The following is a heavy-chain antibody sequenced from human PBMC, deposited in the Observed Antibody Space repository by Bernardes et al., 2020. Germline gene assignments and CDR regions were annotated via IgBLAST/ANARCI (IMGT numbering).Heavy chain of an antibody. D-gene: IGHD3-3*01. J-gene: IGHJ4*02. CDR2: ISSSGGST. CDR1: GFTFSSYA. V-gene: IGHV3-23*01. Sequence: GGSLRLSCAASGFTFSSYAMNWVRQAPGKGLEWVSAISSSGGSTYYADSVRGRFTISRDNSKNTLYLQMNSQRAEDTAVYYCAKREYYDFWSGPIDYWGEGILVNVSS. CDR3: AKREYYDFWSGPIDY.